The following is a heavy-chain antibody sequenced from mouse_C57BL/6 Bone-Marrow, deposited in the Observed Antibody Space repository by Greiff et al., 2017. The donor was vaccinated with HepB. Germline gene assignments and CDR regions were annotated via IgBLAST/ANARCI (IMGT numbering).Heavy chain of an antibody. CDR2: IDPSDSET. V-gene: IGHV1-52*01. CDR1: GYTFTSYW. J-gene: IGHJ3*01. D-gene: IGHD1-1*01. CDR3: ASPRTAVVEGFAY. Sequence: QVQLQQPGAELVRPGSSVKLSCKASGYTFTSYWMHWVKQRPIQGLEWIGNIDPSDSETHYNQKFKDKATLTVDKSSSTAYMQLSSLTSEDSAVYYCASPRTAVVEGFAYWGQGTLVTVSA.